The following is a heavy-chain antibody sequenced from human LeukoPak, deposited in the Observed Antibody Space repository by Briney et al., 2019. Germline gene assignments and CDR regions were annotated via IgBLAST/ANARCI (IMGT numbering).Heavy chain of an antibody. D-gene: IGHD5-12*01. CDR3: ARDAIVATIDRVPFDP. Sequence: GGSLRLSCAASGITLSGYDMHWVRQNTGKGLEWVSGIGSAGDTYYAGSVKGRFTISREDAKKSLYLQMNSLRAEDTAVYYCARDAIVATIDRVPFDPWGQGTLVTVSS. V-gene: IGHV3-13*04. CDR1: GITLSGYD. CDR2: IGSAGDT. J-gene: IGHJ5*02.